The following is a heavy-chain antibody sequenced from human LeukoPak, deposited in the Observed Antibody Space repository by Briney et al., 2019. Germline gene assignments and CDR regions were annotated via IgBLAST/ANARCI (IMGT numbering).Heavy chain of an antibody. V-gene: IGHV4-59*01. CDR1: GGSISSYY. Sequence: SETLSLTCTVSGGSISSYYWSWIRQPPGKGLEWIGYIYYSGSTNYNPSLKSRVTISVDTSKNQFSLKLSSVTAADTAVYYRARSRGEELWFDYWGQGTLVTVSS. D-gene: IGHD1-26*01. CDR3: ARSRGEELWFDY. J-gene: IGHJ5*01. CDR2: IYYSGST.